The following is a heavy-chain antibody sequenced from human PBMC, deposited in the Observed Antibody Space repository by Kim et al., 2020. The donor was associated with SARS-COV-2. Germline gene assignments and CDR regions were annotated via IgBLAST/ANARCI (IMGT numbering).Heavy chain of an antibody. V-gene: IGHV3-21*01. J-gene: IGHJ6*02. D-gene: IGHD3-3*01. CDR3: ARVTYDFWSGYYPNSYYYYGMDV. CDR1: GFTFSSYS. Sequence: GGSLRLSCAASGFTFSSYSMNWVRQAPGKGLEWVSSISSSSSYIYYADSVKGRFTISRDNAKNSLYLQMNSLRAEDTAVYYCARVTYDFWSGYYPNSYYYYGMDVWGQGTTVTVSS. CDR2: ISSSSSYI.